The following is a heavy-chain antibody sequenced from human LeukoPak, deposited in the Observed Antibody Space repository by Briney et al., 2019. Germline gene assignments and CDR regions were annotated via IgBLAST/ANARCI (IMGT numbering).Heavy chain of an antibody. CDR2: IYHSGST. CDR3: ARGGGVVVVPAAINYYYMDV. D-gene: IGHD2-2*01. J-gene: IGHJ6*03. Sequence: SETLSLTCTVSGGSISSYYWSWIRQPPGKGLEWIGYIYHSGSTYYNPSLKSRVTISVDRSKNQFSLKLSSVTAADTAVYYCARGGGVVVVPAAINYYYMDVWGKGTTVTVSS. V-gene: IGHV4-59*12. CDR1: GGSISSYY.